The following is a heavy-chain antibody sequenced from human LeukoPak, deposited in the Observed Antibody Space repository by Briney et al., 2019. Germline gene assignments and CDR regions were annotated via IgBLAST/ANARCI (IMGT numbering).Heavy chain of an antibody. Sequence: GGSLRLSCAASGFTFSSYAMSWVRQAPGKGLGWVSAISGSGGSTYYADSVKGRFTISRDNSKNTLYLQMNSLRAEDTAVYYCARAGGSSWGGSHYYYYHYGMDVWGQGTTVTVSS. CDR1: GFTFSSYA. J-gene: IGHJ6*02. CDR2: ISGSGGST. CDR3: ARAGGSSWGGSHYYYYHYGMDV. V-gene: IGHV3-23*01. D-gene: IGHD6-13*01.